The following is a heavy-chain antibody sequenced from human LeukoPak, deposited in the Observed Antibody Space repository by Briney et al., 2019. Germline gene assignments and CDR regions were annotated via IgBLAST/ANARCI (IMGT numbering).Heavy chain of an antibody. CDR3: AELGITMIGGV. J-gene: IGHJ6*04. CDR1: GFTFSSYD. CDR2: IGTAGDT. V-gene: IGHV3-13*01. D-gene: IGHD3-10*02. Sequence: GGSLRLSCAASGFTFSSYDMHWVRQATGKGLEWVSTIGTAGDTYYPGSVKGRFTISRENAKNSLYLQMNSLRAGDTAVYYCAELGITMIGGVWGKGTTVTISS.